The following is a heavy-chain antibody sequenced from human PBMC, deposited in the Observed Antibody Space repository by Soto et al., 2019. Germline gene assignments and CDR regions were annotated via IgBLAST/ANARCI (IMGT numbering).Heavy chain of an antibody. CDR1: GGSISSGGYY. CDR3: ARWNLEDSSGYYSADY. V-gene: IGHV4-31*03. Sequence: SETLSLTCTVSGGSISSGGYYWSWIRQPPGKGLEWIGYIYYSDSTYYNPSLKSRITISVDPSKNKFSLKLSPVTAAATAVYYCARWNLEDSSGYYSADYWGERSRGT. D-gene: IGHD3-22*01. J-gene: IGHJ4*02. CDR2: IYYSDST.